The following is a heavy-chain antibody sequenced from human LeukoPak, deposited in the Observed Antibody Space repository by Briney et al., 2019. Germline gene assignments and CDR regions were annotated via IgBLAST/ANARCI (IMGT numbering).Heavy chain of an antibody. D-gene: IGHD5-24*01. J-gene: IGHJ4*02. CDR1: GGTFSIYA. Sequence: SVKASCKASGGTFSIYAISWVRQAPGQGLEWMGGIIPIFGIANYAQKFQGRVTITTDESTSTAYMELSSLRSEDTAVYYCARDQMATMNYFDYWGQGTLVTFFS. CDR2: IIPIFGIA. V-gene: IGHV1-69*05. CDR3: ARDQMATMNYFDY.